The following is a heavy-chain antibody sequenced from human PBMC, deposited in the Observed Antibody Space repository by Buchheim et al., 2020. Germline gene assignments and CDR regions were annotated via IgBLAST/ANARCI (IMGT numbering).Heavy chain of an antibody. V-gene: IGHV4-34*01. Sequence: QVQLQQWGAGLLKPSETLSLTCAVYGGSFSGYYWSWIRQPPGKGLEWSGEINHSGSTNYNTSLKSRVTISVDKSKNQISLKLSSVTAADTAVYYCARGYYYGMDVWGQGTT. J-gene: IGHJ6*02. CDR2: INHSGST. CDR1: GGSFSGYY. CDR3: ARGYYYGMDV.